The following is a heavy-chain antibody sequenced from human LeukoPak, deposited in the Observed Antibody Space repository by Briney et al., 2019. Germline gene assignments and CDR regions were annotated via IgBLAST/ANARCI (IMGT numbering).Heavy chain of an antibody. V-gene: IGHV3-7*03. D-gene: IGHD1-26*01. Sequence: GGSLRLSCAASGFTFSSYWMSWVRQAPGKGLEWVANTKQDGSERYYVDSVKGRFTISRDNAKNSLYLQMNSLRAEDTAVYYCARDKIVGATNFDYWGQGTLVTVSS. CDR1: GFTFSSYW. J-gene: IGHJ4*02. CDR2: TKQDGSER. CDR3: ARDKIVGATNFDY.